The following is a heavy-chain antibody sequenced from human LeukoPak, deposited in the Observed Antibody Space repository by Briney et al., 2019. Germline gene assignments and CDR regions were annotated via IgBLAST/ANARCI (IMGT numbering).Heavy chain of an antibody. V-gene: IGHV1-18*01. CDR1: GYTFTSYG. Sequence: ASVKVSCKASGYTFTSYGISWVRQAPGQGLEWMGWISAYNGNTNYARKLQGRVTMTTDTSTSTAYMELRSLRSDDTAVYYCARGIAVAGTFDPAEYFQHWGQGTLVTVSS. CDR3: ARGIAVAGTFDPAEYFQH. CDR2: ISAYNGNT. J-gene: IGHJ1*01. D-gene: IGHD6-19*01.